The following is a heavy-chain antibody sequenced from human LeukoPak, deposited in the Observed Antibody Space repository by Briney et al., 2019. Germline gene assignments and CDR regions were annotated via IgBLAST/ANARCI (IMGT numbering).Heavy chain of an antibody. CDR1: GFSLSTSGVG. CDR3: AHRRDFGIFGVVTLYYFDY. Sequence: SGPTLVKPTQTLTLTCTFSGFSLSTSGVGVGWIRQPPGKALEWLALIYWNDDKRYSPSLKSRLTITKDTSKNQVVLTMTNMDPVDTATYYCAHRRDFGIFGVVTLYYFDYWGQGTLVTVSS. D-gene: IGHD3-3*01. J-gene: IGHJ4*02. V-gene: IGHV2-5*01. CDR2: IYWNDDK.